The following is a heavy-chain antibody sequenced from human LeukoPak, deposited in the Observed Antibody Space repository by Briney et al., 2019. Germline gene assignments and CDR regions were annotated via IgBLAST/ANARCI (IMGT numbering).Heavy chain of an antibody. V-gene: IGHV3-15*01. CDR2: IKSKTDRGTT. CDR1: GFTFSDAL. J-gene: IGHJ4*02. Sequence: TSGGSLRLSCAASGFTFSDALMSWVRQAPGKGLEWVGRIKSKTDRGTTDYAARVKGRITISRDDSKNTLYLQMNSLKTEDTAVYYCAREGALAGILDFWGQGTLVTVSS. CDR3: AREGALAGILDF. D-gene: IGHD6-19*01.